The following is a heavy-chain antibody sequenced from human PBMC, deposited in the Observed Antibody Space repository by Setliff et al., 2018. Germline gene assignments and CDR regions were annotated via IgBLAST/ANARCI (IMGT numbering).Heavy chain of an antibody. D-gene: IGHD3-16*01. Sequence: GASVKVSCKASGYTLTGYYMHWVRQAPGQGLEWMGWINPNSGGTNYAQKFQGRVTMTSDTSISTAYMELGRLRSDDTAVYFCARDGGGDSDAFDIWGQGTMGTVS. CDR3: ARDGGGDSDAFDI. J-gene: IGHJ3*02. CDR1: GYTLTGYY. CDR2: INPNSGGT. V-gene: IGHV1-2*02.